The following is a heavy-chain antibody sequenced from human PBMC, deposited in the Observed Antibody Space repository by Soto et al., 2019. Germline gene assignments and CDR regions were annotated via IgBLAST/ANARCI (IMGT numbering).Heavy chain of an antibody. CDR3: SRTTAVPNTLRSRYFFDF. J-gene: IGHJ4*02. D-gene: IGHD3-9*01. CDR1: GASITSSSY. V-gene: IGHV4-4*07. Sequence: SETLSLTCTVSGASITSSSYWSWIRQPAGKGLEWIGRFSLSGTTNYNPSLRSRVTMSADVSKNQFSLRLTSVTAADTALYYCSRTTAVPNTLRSRYFFDFLGQGTLVTVAS. CDR2: FSLSGTT.